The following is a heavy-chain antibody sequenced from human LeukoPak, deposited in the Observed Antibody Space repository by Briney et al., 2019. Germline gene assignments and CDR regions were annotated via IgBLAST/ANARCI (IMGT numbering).Heavy chain of an antibody. V-gene: IGHV4-61*02. J-gene: IGHJ4*02. CDR3: VKSAAGTADFDS. Sequence: SETLSLTCTVSGGSISSGSYYWSWIRQPAGKGLEWIGRISASGSTNYNPSLQSRVTISVDTSKNQFSLKVSSVTAADTAVYYCVKSAAGTADFDSWGQGTLVTVSS. CDR1: GGSISSGSYY. CDR2: ISASGST. D-gene: IGHD1-1*01.